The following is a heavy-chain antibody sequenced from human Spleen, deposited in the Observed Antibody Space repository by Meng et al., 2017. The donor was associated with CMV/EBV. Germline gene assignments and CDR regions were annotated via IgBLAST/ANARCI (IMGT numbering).Heavy chain of an antibody. Sequence: SGPTLVKPTATLTLTCTFSGFSLTSTGAAVAWFRQPPGRTLEWLAVIYWHSDQRYSPSLNNRRTITKDTSINHVALTLTTVDPVDTDTYFFSHNIRFLGGGFDFWGQGTPVTVSS. J-gene: IGHJ4*02. D-gene: IGHD2-15*01. CDR1: GFSLTSTGAA. CDR2: IYWHSDQ. CDR3: SHNIRFLGGGFDF. V-gene: IGHV2-5*01.